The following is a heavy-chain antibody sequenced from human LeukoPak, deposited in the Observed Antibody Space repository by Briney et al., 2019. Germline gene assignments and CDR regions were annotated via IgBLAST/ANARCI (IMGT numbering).Heavy chain of an antibody. CDR3: ARDFPTGSGYSSGWYELGDY. D-gene: IGHD6-19*01. J-gene: IGHJ4*02. V-gene: IGHV3-21*01. Sequence: KPGGSLRLSCAASGFTFSSYSMNWVRQAPGKGLEWVSSISSSSSYIYYADSVKGRFTISRDNSKNTLYLQMNSLRAEDTAVYYCARDFPTGSGYSSGWYELGDYWGQGTLVTVSS. CDR2: ISSSSSYI. CDR1: GFTFSSYS.